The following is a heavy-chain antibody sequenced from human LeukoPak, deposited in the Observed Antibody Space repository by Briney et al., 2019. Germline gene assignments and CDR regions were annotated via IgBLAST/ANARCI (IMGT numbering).Heavy chain of an antibody. V-gene: IGHV4-4*02. CDR3: ARDSDYGDSDYYYGMDV. Sequence: SGTLSLTCAVSGGSISSSNWWSWVRQPPGKGLEWIGEIYHSGSTNYNPSLKSRVTISVDKSKNQFSLKLSSVTAADTAVYYCARDSDYGDSDYYYGMDVWGQGTTVTVSS. CDR2: IYHSGST. J-gene: IGHJ6*02. D-gene: IGHD4-17*01. CDR1: GGSISSSNW.